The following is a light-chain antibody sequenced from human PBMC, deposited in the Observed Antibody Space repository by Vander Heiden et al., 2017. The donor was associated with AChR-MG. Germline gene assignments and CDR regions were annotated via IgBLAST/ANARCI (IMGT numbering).Light chain of an antibody. J-gene: IGKJ2*01. V-gene: IGKV3-20*01. CDR3: QQDGSSPQT. Sequence: EIVLTQSPGTLSLSPGERATLSCRASQSVSSSYLAWYQQKLGQAPRLLIYGASSRATGIPDRFSGSGSGTDFTLTISRLEPEDFAVYYCQQDGSSPQTFGQGTKLEIK. CDR2: GAS. CDR1: QSVSSSY.